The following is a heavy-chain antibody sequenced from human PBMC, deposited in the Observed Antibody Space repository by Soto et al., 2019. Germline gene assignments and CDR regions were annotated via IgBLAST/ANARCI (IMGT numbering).Heavy chain of an antibody. J-gene: IGHJ3*02. CDR1: CYTFTSYG. V-gene: IGHV1-18*04. CDR3: ARGVSTAESYYDYVWGSYRYTSRAFDI. CDR2: ISAYNGNT. Sequence: SAKVSCKGSCYTFTSYGISWVRQAPGQGLEWMGWISAYNGNTNYAQKLQGRVTMTTDTSTSTAYMELRSLRSDDTAVYYCARGVSTAESYYDYVWGSYRYTSRAFDIWGQGTMVTVSS. D-gene: IGHD3-16*02.